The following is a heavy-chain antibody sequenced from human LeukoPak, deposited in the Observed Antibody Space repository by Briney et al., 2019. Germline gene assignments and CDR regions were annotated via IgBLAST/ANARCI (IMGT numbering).Heavy chain of an antibody. Sequence: KPGGSLRLSCAASGFTFSTYSMNWVRQAPGTGLEWVSSITSSSSHVYYADSVKGRFTISRDNAKNSLYLQMNSLRAEDTAVYYCARAEMATITYPDYWGQGTPATVSS. CDR2: ITSSSSHV. CDR3: ARAEMATITYPDY. D-gene: IGHD5-24*01. J-gene: IGHJ4*02. V-gene: IGHV3-21*01. CDR1: GFTFSTYS.